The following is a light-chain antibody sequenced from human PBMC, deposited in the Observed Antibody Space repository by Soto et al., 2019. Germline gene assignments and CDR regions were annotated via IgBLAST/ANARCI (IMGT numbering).Light chain of an antibody. CDR1: QSVFTS. J-gene: IGKJ1*01. V-gene: IGKV3-20*01. CDR2: GAS. CDR3: QQYCSSGT. Sequence: SLSPSTLSVSPWERATLSCRASQSVFTSLAWYQQKPGQAPRLLIYGASNRATGIPDRFSGSGSGTDFTLTISRLEPEDFAVYYCQQYCSSGTFGQGTKVDI.